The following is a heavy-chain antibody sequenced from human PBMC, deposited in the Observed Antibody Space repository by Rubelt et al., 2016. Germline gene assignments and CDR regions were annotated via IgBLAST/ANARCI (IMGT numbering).Heavy chain of an antibody. J-gene: IGHJ4*02. V-gene: IGHV4-38-2*02. Sequence: QVQLRESGPGLVKTSEALSLTCTVSGYSVSTTYYWAWIRQSPGKGLEWIGSIYQSGTPYYKPSLKSRVTISLDTSKNQFSLTLNSVTAAATAVYYCARGYGSGTYWLDYWGQGTLVTVSS. CDR2: IYQSGTP. CDR1: GYSVSTTYY. CDR3: ARGYGSGTYWLDY. D-gene: IGHD3-10*01.